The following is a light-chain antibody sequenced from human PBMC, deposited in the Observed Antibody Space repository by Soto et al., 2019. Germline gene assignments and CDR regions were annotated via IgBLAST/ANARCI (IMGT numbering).Light chain of an antibody. V-gene: IGKV3-20*01. CDR3: QQYCCSLLR. Sequence: EIVLTQSPGTLSLSPGEGATLSCRASQSVSNNFVAWYQQRPGKAPRLLIYGSSSRASGIPDRFSGSGSGTDFTLPISRLEPEDFAVYYCQQYCCSLLRFGGGTKVEIK. CDR1: QSVSNNF. J-gene: IGKJ4*01. CDR2: GSS.